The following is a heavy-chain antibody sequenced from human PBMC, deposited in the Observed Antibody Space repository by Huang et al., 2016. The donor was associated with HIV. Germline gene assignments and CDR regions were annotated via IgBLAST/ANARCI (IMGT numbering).Heavy chain of an antibody. Sequence: QVILQESGPGLVKPSETLSLTCTVSGDSINSDYWSWVRQPPGTGLEWVGHISHSGTPGYNPSLKGRSTISIDTSKTQFSLRLTSVTAADTAVYYCARYVPVAQYCFRYWGQGALVTVSS. D-gene: IGHD6-19*01. J-gene: IGHJ4*02. CDR1: GDSINSDY. CDR3: ARYVPVAQYCFRY. V-gene: IGHV4-59*01. CDR2: ISHSGTP.